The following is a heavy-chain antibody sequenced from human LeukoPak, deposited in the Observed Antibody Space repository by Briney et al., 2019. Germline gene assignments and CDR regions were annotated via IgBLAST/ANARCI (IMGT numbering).Heavy chain of an antibody. Sequence: GGSLRLSCAASGLTVTNNHMTSVRQAPGKGLEWVANIKQDGSEKYYVDSVKGRFTISRDNAKNSLYPQMNSLRAEDTAVYYCARASNLWSPPDYWGQGTLVTVSS. V-gene: IGHV3-7*01. J-gene: IGHJ4*02. D-gene: IGHD3-10*01. CDR1: GLTVTNNH. CDR2: IKQDGSEK. CDR3: ARASNLWSPPDY.